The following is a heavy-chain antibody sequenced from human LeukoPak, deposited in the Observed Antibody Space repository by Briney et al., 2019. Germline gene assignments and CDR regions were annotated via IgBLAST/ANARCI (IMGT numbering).Heavy chain of an antibody. Sequence: PGGSLRLSCAASGFIVSDDYISWVRQTPGKGLEWVSVIYSGGATFYADSVKGRFTISRDNSKNTVHLQMNSLRAKDTAVYYCASGGKYCTGGACYGDWGQGTLVTVSS. CDR2: IYSGGAT. D-gene: IGHD2-8*02. J-gene: IGHJ4*02. V-gene: IGHV3-53*01. CDR1: GFIVSDDY. CDR3: ASGGKYCTGGACYGD.